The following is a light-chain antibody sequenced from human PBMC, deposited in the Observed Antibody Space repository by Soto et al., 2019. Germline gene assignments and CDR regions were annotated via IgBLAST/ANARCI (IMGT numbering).Light chain of an antibody. CDR3: SSYTSSVTVV. CDR1: SSDVGGYNY. CDR2: DVS. J-gene: IGLJ2*01. Sequence: QYALTQPASVSGSPGQSITISCTGTSSDVGGYNYVSWYQQYPGKAPKLMIYDVSNRLSGVSNRFSGSKSRNTASLTISGLQAVDEADYYCSSYTSSVTVVFGGGTNLTVL. V-gene: IGLV2-14*01.